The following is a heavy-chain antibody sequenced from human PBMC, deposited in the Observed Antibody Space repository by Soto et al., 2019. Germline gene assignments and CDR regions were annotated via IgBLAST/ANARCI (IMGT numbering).Heavy chain of an antibody. D-gene: IGHD5-18*01. CDR2: INPSGVTT. CDR3: ARALPRSSGYSYGALDY. CDR1: GYALSSYH. J-gene: IGHJ4*02. Sequence: QVQLVQSGAEVKKPGASVRVSCKASGYALSSYHMHWVRQAPGQGLEWMGIINPSGVTTAYAQKFQGRVTVTRDTSTSTVYMDLGGLRSEDTAVYYCARALPRSSGYSYGALDYWGQGTLVTVS. V-gene: IGHV1-46*01.